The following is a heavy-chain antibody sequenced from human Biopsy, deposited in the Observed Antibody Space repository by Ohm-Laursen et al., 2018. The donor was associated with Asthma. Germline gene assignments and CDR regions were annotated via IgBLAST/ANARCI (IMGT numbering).Heavy chain of an antibody. CDR1: GFTFSSYG. D-gene: IGHD5-12*01. V-gene: IGHV3-30*18. CDR2: MSYDGSIK. CDR3: AKRRGYSGHDNDY. J-gene: IGHJ4*02. Sequence: SLRLSCTASGFTFSSYGMDWVRQAPGKGLEWVALMSYDGSIKDYADSVRGRFTISRDNSKNTLYLQMNSLRTEDTAVYYCAKRRGYSGHDNDYWGQGTLVIVSS.